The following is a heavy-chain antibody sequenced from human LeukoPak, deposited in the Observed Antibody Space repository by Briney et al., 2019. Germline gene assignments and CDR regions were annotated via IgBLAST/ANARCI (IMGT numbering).Heavy chain of an antibody. Sequence: GASVKVSCKASGYTFTGYYMHWGRQAPGQGLEWRGGINPNSGGTNYAQKFQGRVTMTRDTSISTAYMELSRLRADDTAVYYCARWVDYGDYVQRHFDYWGQGTLVTVSS. J-gene: IGHJ4*02. V-gene: IGHV1-2*02. CDR2: INPNSGGT. CDR1: GYTFTGYY. CDR3: ARWVDYGDYVQRHFDY. D-gene: IGHD4-17*01.